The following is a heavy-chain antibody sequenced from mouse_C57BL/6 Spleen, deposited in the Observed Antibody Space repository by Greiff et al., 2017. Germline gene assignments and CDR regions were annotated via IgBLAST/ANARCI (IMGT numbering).Heavy chain of an antibody. J-gene: IGHJ3*01. D-gene: IGHD2-1*01. Sequence: VQLQESGPELVKPGASVKMSCKASGYTFTDYNMHWVKQRHGKSLEWIGYINPNNGGTRYNQKFKGKATLTVNKSSSTAYMELRSLTSEDSAGYYCARENYGISWFAYGGQGTLVTVSA. CDR2: INPNNGGT. V-gene: IGHV1-22*01. CDR3: ARENYGISWFAY. CDR1: GYTFTDYN.